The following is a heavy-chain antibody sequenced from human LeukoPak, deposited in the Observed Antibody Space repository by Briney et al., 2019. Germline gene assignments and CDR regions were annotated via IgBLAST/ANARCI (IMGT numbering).Heavy chain of an antibody. CDR2: ITSSSSTI. CDR1: GFTFSSHI. J-gene: IGHJ4*02. Sequence: PGGSLRLSGAASGFTFSSHIMNWVRQAPGKGLEWVSYITSSSSTIYYADSVKGRFTVSRDNAKNSLFLQLNSLRDEDTAVYYCARDGWYYDSSGQGPRRGYFDYWGQGSLVTVSS. D-gene: IGHD3-22*01. CDR3: ARDGWYYDSSGQGPRRGYFDY. V-gene: IGHV3-48*02.